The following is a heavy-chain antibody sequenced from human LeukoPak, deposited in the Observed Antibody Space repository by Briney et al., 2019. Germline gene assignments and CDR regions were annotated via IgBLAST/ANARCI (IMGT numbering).Heavy chain of an antibody. D-gene: IGHD3-10*01. CDR1: GYTFTSYY. CDR2: INPSGGST. Sequence: GASVKVSCKASGYTFTSYYTHWVRQAPGQGLEWMGIINPSGGSTSYAQKFQGRVTMTRDTSTSTVYMELSSLRSEDTAVYYCARDMVRGVTGYYFDYWGQGTLVTVSS. CDR3: ARDMVRGVTGYYFDY. V-gene: IGHV1-46*01. J-gene: IGHJ4*02.